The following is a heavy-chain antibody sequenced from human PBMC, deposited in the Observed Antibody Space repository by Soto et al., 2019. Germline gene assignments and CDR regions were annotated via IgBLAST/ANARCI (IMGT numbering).Heavy chain of an antibody. CDR3: AKDSLGYSSSWYVFDY. V-gene: IGHV3-30*18. Sequence: QVQLVESGGGVVQPGRSLRLSCAASGFTFSSYGMHWVRQAPGKGLEWVAVISYDGSNKYYADSVKGRFTISRDNSKNTLYLQMNSLSAEDTAVYYCAKDSLGYSSSWYVFDYWGQGTLVTVSS. CDR2: ISYDGSNK. D-gene: IGHD6-13*01. J-gene: IGHJ4*02. CDR1: GFTFSSYG.